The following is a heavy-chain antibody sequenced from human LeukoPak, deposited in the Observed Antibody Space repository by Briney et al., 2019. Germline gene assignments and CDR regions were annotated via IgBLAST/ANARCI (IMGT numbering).Heavy chain of an antibody. D-gene: IGHD3-10*01. V-gene: IGHV3-30*03. J-gene: IGHJ4*02. CDR2: ISSDGSNK. Sequence: PGGSLRLSCAASGFTFSTYGMHWVRQAPGKGLEWVALISSDGSNKDYADSVKGRFTISRDNSKNTLYVQMNSPRAEDTAVYYCARDLRKGRYFDYWGQGTLVTVSS. CDR1: GFTFSTYG. CDR3: ARDLRKGRYFDY.